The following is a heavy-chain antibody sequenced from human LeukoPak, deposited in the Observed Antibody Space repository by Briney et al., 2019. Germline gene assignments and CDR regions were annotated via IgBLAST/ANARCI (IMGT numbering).Heavy chain of an antibody. Sequence: GGSLRLSCAASGFTFSSYSMNWVRQAPGKGLEWVSYISSSSSTIYYADSVKGRFTISRDNAKNSLYLQMNSLRAEDTALYYCARDYYDSSGYRRDALDIWGQGTMVTVSS. V-gene: IGHV3-48*01. CDR2: ISSSSSTI. CDR1: GFTFSSYS. CDR3: ARDYYDSSGYRRDALDI. J-gene: IGHJ3*02. D-gene: IGHD3-22*01.